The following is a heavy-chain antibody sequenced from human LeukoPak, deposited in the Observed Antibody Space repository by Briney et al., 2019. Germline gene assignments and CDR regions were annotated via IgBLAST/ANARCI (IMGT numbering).Heavy chain of an antibody. CDR3: AREVLLRTDY. D-gene: IGHD3-10*01. V-gene: IGHV3-48*03. J-gene: IGHJ4*02. CDR1: GFSFSSYE. Sequence: PGGSLRLSCAASGFSFSSYEMNWIRQAPGKGLEWVSYISSSGNTIYYADSVKGRFTISRDNAKNSLYLQMNSLRAEDTAVYYCAREVLLRTDYWGQGTLVTVSS. CDR2: ISSSGNTI.